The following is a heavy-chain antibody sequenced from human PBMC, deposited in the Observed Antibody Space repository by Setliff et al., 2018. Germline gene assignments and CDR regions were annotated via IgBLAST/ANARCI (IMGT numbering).Heavy chain of an antibody. J-gene: IGHJ4*02. CDR1: GFRFTNFG. Sequence: ASVKVSCKTSGFRFTNFGFSWVRQTPGQGLEWMGWINPSSGGTNYAQKFQGRVTMTRDTSISTAYMELSSLTSDDTAVYYCARYITGPTPADYWGQGTLVTVSS. CDR2: INPSSGGT. CDR3: ARYITGPTPADY. D-gene: IGHD1-7*01. V-gene: IGHV1-2*02.